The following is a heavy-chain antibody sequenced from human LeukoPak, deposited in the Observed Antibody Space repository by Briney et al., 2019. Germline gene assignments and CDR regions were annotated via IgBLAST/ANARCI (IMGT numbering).Heavy chain of an antibody. D-gene: IGHD3-16*02. J-gene: IGHJ5*02. CDR2: ISGSGGST. CDR3: AKASTVWGSYPNWFDP. CDR1: GFTFSSYA. V-gene: IGHV3-23*01. Sequence: PGGSLRLSCAASGFTFSSYAMSWVRQAPGKGLEWVSAISGSGGSTYYADSVKGRFTISRDNSKNTLYLQMNSLRAEDTAVYYCAKASTVWGSYPNWFDPWGQGTLVTVSS.